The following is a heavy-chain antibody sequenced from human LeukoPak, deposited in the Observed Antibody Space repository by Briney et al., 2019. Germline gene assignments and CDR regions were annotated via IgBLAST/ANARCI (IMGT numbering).Heavy chain of an antibody. Sequence: GRSLRLSCAASGFTFSSYAMHWVRQAPGKGLEWVAVISYDGSNKYYADSVKGRFTISRDNSKNTLYLQMNSLRAEDTAVYYCARDFGFGGRTYYYYYGMDVWAKGPRSPSP. D-gene: IGHD3-10*01. V-gene: IGHV3-30*04. CDR2: ISYDGSNK. J-gene: IGHJ6*02. CDR1: GFTFSSYA. CDR3: ARDFGFGGRTYYYYYGMDV.